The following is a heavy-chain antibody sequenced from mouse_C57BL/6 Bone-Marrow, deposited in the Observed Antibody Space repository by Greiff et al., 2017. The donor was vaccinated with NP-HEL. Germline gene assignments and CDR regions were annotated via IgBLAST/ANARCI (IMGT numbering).Heavy chain of an antibody. CDR2: ISNLAYSI. CDR3: ASAYYSNYVGFAD. V-gene: IGHV5-15*01. CDR1: GFTFSDYG. J-gene: IGHJ3*01. D-gene: IGHD2-5*01. Sequence: EVQVVEFGGGLVQPGGSLKLSCAASGFTFSDYGMAWVRQAPRKGPEWVAFISNLAYSIYYADTVTGRFTISRENAKNTLYLEMSSLRSEDTAMYYCASAYYSNYVGFADWGQGTLVTVSA.